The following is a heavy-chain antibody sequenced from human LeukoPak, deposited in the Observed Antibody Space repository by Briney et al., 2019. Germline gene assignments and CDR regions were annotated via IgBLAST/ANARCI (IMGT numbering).Heavy chain of an antibody. CDR3: ARGPYSYDSSGAFDI. CDR1: GDSISSGDYY. Sequence: SQTLSLTCTVSGDSISSGDYYWSWIRQPAGKGLEWIGRISSSGSTNYNPSLKSRVTVSVDTSKNQFSLKLSSVTAADTAVYFCARGPYSYDSSGAFDIWGQGTMVTVSS. V-gene: IGHV4-61*02. D-gene: IGHD3-22*01. CDR2: ISSSGST. J-gene: IGHJ3*02.